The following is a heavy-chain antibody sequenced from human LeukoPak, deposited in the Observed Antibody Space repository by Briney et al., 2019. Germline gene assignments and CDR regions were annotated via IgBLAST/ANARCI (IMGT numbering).Heavy chain of an antibody. CDR1: GYTFTSYD. J-gene: IGHJ6*02. CDR3: ARDRSQPLTYYDFWSGYDYYYGMDV. CDR2: INPSGGST. V-gene: IGHV1-46*01. Sequence: ASVKVSCKASGYTFTSYDINWVRQAPGQGLEWMGIINPSGGSTSYAQKFQGRVTMTRDTSTSTVYMELSSLRSEDTAVYYCARDRSQPLTYYDFWSGYDYYYGMDVWGQGTTVTVSS. D-gene: IGHD3-3*01.